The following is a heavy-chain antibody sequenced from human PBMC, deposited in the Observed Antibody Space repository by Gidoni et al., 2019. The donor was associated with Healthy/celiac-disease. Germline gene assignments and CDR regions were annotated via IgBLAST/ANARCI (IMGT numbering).Heavy chain of an antibody. V-gene: IGHV3-9*01. D-gene: IGHD1-7*01. CDR3: AKEVVLELRERYFDY. CDR2: ISWNSGSI. J-gene: IGHJ4*02. Sequence: EVQLVESGGGLVQPGRSLRLSCAASGFTFDDYAMHWVRQAPGKGLEWVSGISWNSGSIGYADSVKGRFTISRDNAKNSLYLQMNSLRAEDTALYYCAKEVVLELRERYFDYWGQGTLVTVSS. CDR1: GFTFDDYA.